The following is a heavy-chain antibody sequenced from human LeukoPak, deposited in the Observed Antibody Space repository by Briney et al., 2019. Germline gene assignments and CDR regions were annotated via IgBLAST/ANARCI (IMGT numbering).Heavy chain of an antibody. Sequence: GRSLRLSCAASGFTFSSYGMHWVRQAPGKGLEWVAVISYDGSNKYYADSVKGRFTISRDNSKNTLYLQMNSLRAEDTAGYYCAKVGGGHDYWGQGTLVTVSS. D-gene: IGHD2-15*01. CDR3: AKVGGGHDY. CDR2: ISYDGSNK. CDR1: GFTFSSYG. J-gene: IGHJ4*02. V-gene: IGHV3-30*18.